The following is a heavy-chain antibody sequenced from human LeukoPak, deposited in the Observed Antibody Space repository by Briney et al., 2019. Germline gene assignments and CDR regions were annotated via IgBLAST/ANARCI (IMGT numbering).Heavy chain of an antibody. J-gene: IGHJ4*02. CDR3: AKDTHYYDSSGYPDY. CDR1: GFTVSSNY. V-gene: IGHV3-66*01. Sequence: GGSLRLSCAASGFTVSSNYMSWVRQAPGKGLEWVSVIYSGGSTYYADSVKGRFTISRDNSKNTLYLQMNSLRAEDTAVCYCAKDTHYYDSSGYPDYWGQGTLVTVSS. D-gene: IGHD3-22*01. CDR2: IYSGGST.